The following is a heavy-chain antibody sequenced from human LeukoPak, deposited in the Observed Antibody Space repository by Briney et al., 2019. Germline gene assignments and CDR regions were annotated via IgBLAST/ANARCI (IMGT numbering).Heavy chain of an antibody. CDR3: ARDDYGTFDP. D-gene: IGHD4-17*01. V-gene: IGHV1-18*01. J-gene: IGHJ5*02. Sequence: ASVKVSCKASGYTFTTYAMNWVRQAPGQGLEWMGWISAYNGNTNYAQKLQGRVTMTTDTSTSTAYMELRSLRSDDTAVYYCARDDYGTFDPWGQGTLVTVSS. CDR2: ISAYNGNT. CDR1: GYTFTTYA.